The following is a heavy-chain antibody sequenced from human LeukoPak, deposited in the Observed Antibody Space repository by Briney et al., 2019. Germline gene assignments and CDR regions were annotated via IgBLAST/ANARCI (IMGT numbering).Heavy chain of an antibody. Sequence: SVKVSCKASGGTFSSYAISWVRQAPGQGLEWMGRIIPILGIANYAQKFQGRVTITADKSTSTAYMELSSLRSEDTAVYYCASPRVAGMMGDAFDIWGQGTMVTVSS. CDR2: IIPILGIA. D-gene: IGHD6-19*01. CDR3: ASPRVAGMMGDAFDI. CDR1: GGTFSSYA. V-gene: IGHV1-69*04. J-gene: IGHJ3*02.